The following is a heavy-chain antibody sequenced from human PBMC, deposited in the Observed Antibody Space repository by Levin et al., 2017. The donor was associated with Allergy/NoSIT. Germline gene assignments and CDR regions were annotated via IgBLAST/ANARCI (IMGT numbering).Heavy chain of an antibody. D-gene: IGHD3-9*01. Sequence: LTCAASGFTFSNYGMHWVRQAPGKGLEWVAVIWSDGSNQYYADSVRGQFTISRDNSKNTLYLQMNSLRVQDTAVYYCARGGGRRYFDHLSFDYWGQGTLVTVSS. CDR1: GFTFSNYG. V-gene: IGHV3-33*01. CDR2: IWSDGSNQ. J-gene: IGHJ4*02. CDR3: ARGGGRRYFDHLSFDY.